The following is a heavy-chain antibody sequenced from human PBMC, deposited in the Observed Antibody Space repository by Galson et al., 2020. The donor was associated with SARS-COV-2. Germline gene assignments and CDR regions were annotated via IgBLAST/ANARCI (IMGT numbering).Heavy chain of an antibody. V-gene: IGHV4-59*01. CDR2: IYYIGIT. Sequence: SETLSLTCTASGGSISDYYWSWIRQPPGKGLEWIGFIYYIGITNYNPSLNSRVTISIDTSKNQFSLQLSSVTAADTAVYYCTSGYYDTSGLFAPADSWGQGTLVTVSS. CDR1: GGSISDYY. J-gene: IGHJ4*02. D-gene: IGHD3-22*01. CDR3: TSGYYDTSGLFAPADS.